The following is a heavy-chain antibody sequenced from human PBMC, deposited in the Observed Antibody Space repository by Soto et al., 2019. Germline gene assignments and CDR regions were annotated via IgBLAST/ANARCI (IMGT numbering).Heavy chain of an antibody. Sequence: GASVKVSCKASGGTFSSYAISWVRQAPGQGLEWMGGIIPIFGTANYAQKFQGRVTITADESTSTAYMELSSLRSEDTAVYYCARDSEAKGGSYYDYFDYWGQGTLVTVSS. J-gene: IGHJ4*02. D-gene: IGHD1-26*01. CDR3: ARDSEAKGGSYYDYFDY. CDR2: IIPIFGTA. V-gene: IGHV1-69*13. CDR1: GGTFSSYA.